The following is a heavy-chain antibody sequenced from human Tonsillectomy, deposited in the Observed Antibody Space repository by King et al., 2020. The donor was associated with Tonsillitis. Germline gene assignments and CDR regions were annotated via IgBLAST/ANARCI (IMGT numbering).Heavy chain of an antibody. J-gene: IGHJ4*02. D-gene: IGHD2-2*01. CDR3: AKGGCSSTSCYYDCDY. CDR1: GFTFSSYA. CDR2: ISGSGGST. V-gene: IGHV3-23*04. Sequence: VQLVESGGGLVQPGGSLRLSFAASGFTFSSYAMSWVRQAPGKGLECVSAISGSGGSTYYADSVKGRFTISRDNSNNMLYLQMNSLRAADTAVYYCAKGGCSSTSCYYDCDYWGQGTLVTVSS.